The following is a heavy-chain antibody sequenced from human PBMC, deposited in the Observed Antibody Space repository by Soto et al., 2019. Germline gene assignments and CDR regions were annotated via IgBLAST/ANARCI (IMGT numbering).Heavy chain of an antibody. V-gene: IGHV3-23*01. CDR3: XXXXXXXXXXXXXRSFDP. CDR1: GVSFSSYA. Sequence: PGGSLRLSCAASGVSFSSYAMSWVRQAPGKGLEWVSAISGSGGSTYYADSVKGRFTISRDNSKNTLYLQMNSLRAEDTAVYYXXXXXXXXXXXXXXRSFDPWGQAT. CDR2: ISGSGGST. J-gene: IGHJ5*02.